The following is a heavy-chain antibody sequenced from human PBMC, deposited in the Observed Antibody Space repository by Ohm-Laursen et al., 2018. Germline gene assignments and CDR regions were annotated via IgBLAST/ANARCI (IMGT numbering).Heavy chain of an antibody. CDR3: ASLGGGFWSGYYTRDGMDV. CDR2: NSRSGGGT. V-gene: IGHV3-23*01. Sequence: GSLRLSCAASGFTFSSYAMSWVRQAPGKGLEWVSANSRSGGGTYYADSVKGRFTISRDNSKNTLYLQMNSLRAEDTAVYYCASLGGGFWSGYYTRDGMDVWGQGTTVTVSS. J-gene: IGHJ6*02. CDR1: GFTFSSYA. D-gene: IGHD3-3*01.